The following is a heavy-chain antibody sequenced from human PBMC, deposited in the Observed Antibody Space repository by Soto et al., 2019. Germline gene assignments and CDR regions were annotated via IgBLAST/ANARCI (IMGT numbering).Heavy chain of an antibody. V-gene: IGHV4-30-4*01. CDR2: IYYSGNT. CDR1: GGSISSGDYY. CDR3: ARVITMVRGVIMFYYYYGMDV. Sequence: SETLSLTCTVSGGSISSGDYYWSWIRQPPGKGLEWIGYIYYSGNTYYNPSLKSRVTISVDTSKNQFSLKLSSVTAADTAVYYCARVITMVRGVIMFYYYYGMDVWGQGTTVTVSS. D-gene: IGHD3-10*01. J-gene: IGHJ6*02.